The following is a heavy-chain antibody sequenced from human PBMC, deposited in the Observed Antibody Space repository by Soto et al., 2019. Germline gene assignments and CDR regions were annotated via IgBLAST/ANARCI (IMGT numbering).Heavy chain of an antibody. CDR2: IYYSGSS. CDR3: ARAVGDPLYYLDY. Sequence: SETLSLTCSVSGGSISGFYWTWIRQSPGKGLEWIGYIYYSGSSRYNPSLRGRVTMSVDTSHFSLKLYSVTAADTAVYYCARAVGDPLYYLDYWGQGTLVTVSS. D-gene: IGHD6-19*01. CDR1: GGSISGFY. V-gene: IGHV4-59*01. J-gene: IGHJ4*02.